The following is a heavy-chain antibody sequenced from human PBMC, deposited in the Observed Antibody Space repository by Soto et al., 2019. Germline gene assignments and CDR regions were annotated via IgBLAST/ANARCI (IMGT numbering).Heavy chain of an antibody. D-gene: IGHD6-19*01. J-gene: IGHJ4*02. V-gene: IGHV1-18*01. CDR2: ISAYNGNT. Sequence: QVQLVQSGAEVKKPGASVKVSCKASGYTFTSYGISWVRQAPGQGLEWMGWISAYNGNTNYAQKLQGRVTMTTDTSTSTAYMELRSLRSDDTAVYYCARGWEPTLYEQWLDNFDYWVQGTLVTVSS. CDR3: ARGWEPTLYEQWLDNFDY. CDR1: GYTFTSYG.